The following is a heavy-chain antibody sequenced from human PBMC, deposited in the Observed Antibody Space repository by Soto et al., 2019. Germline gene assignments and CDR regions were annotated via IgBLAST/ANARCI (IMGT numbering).Heavy chain of an antibody. Sequence: QVQLVQSGAYMKKPGSSLKVSFQASGGTFNTYSMNWLRQAPGQDPEWMGYISPMVGAANYAPKFQGRVTITADESTGTSYMQLSSLTSEDTALYFCAREVQVHTPAFVYWGQGTLVTVSS. CDR3: AREVQVHTPAFVY. CDR1: GGTFNTYS. CDR2: ISPMVGAA. D-gene: IGHD3-10*01. V-gene: IGHV1-69*19. J-gene: IGHJ4*02.